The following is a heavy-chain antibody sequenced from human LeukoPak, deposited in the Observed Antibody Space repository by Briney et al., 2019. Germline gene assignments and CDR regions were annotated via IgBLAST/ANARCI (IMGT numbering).Heavy chain of an antibody. CDR2: IYHSGST. J-gene: IGHJ4*02. Sequence: SETLSLTCTVSGGSISSGGYYWSWIRQPPGEGLEWIGYIYHSGSTYYNPSLKSRVTISVDRSKNQFSLKLSSVTAADTAVYYCARDGDRELAVAGYFDYWGQGTLVTVSS. V-gene: IGHV4-30-2*01. D-gene: IGHD6-19*01. CDR1: GGSISSGGYY. CDR3: ARDGDRELAVAGYFDY.